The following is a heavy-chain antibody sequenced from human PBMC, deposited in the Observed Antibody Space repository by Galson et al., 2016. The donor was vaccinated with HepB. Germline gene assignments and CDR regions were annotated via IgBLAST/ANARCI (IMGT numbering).Heavy chain of an antibody. Sequence: QSGAEVKKAGESLTFSCQASGYTLTNYWIGWVRQLPGKGLEWMGRIDPSDSYTNYSPSFQGHVTISADKSISTAYLQWSSLKASDTAMYYCARRKLIDYYGSGSYYNDNYGMDVWGQGTTVTVSS. D-gene: IGHD3-10*01. CDR2: IDPSDSYT. J-gene: IGHJ6*02. CDR3: ARRKLIDYYGSGSYYNDNYGMDV. CDR1: GYTLTNYW. V-gene: IGHV5-10-1*01.